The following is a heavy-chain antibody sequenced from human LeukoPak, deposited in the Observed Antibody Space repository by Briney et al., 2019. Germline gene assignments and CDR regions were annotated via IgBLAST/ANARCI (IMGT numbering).Heavy chain of an antibody. Sequence: ASVKVSCKASGYTFTGYYMHWVRQAPGQGLEWMGWINPNSGGTNYAQKLQGWVTMTRDTSISTAYMELSRLRSDDTAVYYCARDSIKPYSSSWGATSWFDPWGQGTLVTVSS. D-gene: IGHD6-13*01. CDR3: ARDSIKPYSSSWGATSWFDP. V-gene: IGHV1-2*04. J-gene: IGHJ5*02. CDR1: GYTFTGYY. CDR2: INPNSGGT.